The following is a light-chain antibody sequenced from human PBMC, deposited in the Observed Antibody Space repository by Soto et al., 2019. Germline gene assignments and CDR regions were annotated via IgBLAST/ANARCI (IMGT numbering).Light chain of an antibody. J-gene: IGKJ1*01. CDR3: QQRSNLPWT. V-gene: IGKV3-11*01. CDR2: DAS. Sequence: DIVLTQSPATLSLSPGQRATLSCRASQSISGYLAWYQQKPGQAPRLLIYDASNRATDIPVRFSGSGSGTDYSLTGSSLEPEDFAVYYCQQRSNLPWTFGQGTKV. CDR1: QSISGY.